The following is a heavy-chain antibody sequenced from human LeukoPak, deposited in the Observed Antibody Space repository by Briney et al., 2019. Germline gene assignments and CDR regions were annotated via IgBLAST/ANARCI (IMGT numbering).Heavy chain of an antibody. J-gene: IGHJ5*02. V-gene: IGHV4-34*01. CDR1: GDSLNGHY. CDR3: AKNGQSGFSLDP. D-gene: IGHD1-26*01. Sequence: PSETLSLTCAVYGDSLNGHYWSWIRQSPGKGLEWIGEGSDSGGTKFNPSLKSRASISADTSRNQFSLKLRSVTAADTAVYYCAKNGQSGFSLDPRGQGTPVTVSS. CDR2: GSDSGGT.